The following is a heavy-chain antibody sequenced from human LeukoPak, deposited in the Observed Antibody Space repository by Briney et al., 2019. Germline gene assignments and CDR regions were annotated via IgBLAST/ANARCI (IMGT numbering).Heavy chain of an antibody. J-gene: IGHJ3*02. CDR2: IYYSGTT. CDR3: ARGASGTLYDAFDI. Sequence: SETLSLTCTVSGGSISTYYWSWIRQPPGEGLEWIGSIYYSGTTHSNPSLKSRATISVDTSKNHLSLKVNSVTAADTAVYYCARGASGTLYDAFDIWGQGTMVTVSS. D-gene: IGHD1-26*01. V-gene: IGHV4-59*01. CDR1: GGSISTYY.